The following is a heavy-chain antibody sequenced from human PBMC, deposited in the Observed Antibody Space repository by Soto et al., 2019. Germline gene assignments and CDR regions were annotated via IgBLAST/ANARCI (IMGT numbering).Heavy chain of an antibody. V-gene: IGHV1-8*01. CDR1: GYTFTSYD. Sequence: QVQLVQSGAEVKKPGASVKVSCKASGYTFTSYDINWVRQATGQGLEWMGWMNPNSGNTGYAQKFQGRVTMTRNTSISTAYMELSSLRSEDTAVYYCVRRMRKEGAVCWGCWGQGTLVTVSS. CDR3: VRRMRKEGAVCWGC. J-gene: IGHJ4*02. D-gene: IGHD1-26*01. CDR2: MNPNSGNT.